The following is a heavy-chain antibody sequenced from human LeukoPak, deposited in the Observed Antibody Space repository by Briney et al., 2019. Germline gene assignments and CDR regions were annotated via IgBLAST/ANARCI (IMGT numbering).Heavy chain of an antibody. Sequence: GGSLRLSCAASGFTFNRYWMSWVRQAPGKGLEWVANIKQDGSEKYYVDSVKGRFTISRDNAKNSLYLRMNTLRAEDTAVYYCVRDDNASGWSDAFDIWGQGTMVTVSS. CDR1: GFTFNRYW. D-gene: IGHD6-19*01. J-gene: IGHJ3*02. CDR2: IKQDGSEK. CDR3: VRDDNASGWSDAFDI. V-gene: IGHV3-7*01.